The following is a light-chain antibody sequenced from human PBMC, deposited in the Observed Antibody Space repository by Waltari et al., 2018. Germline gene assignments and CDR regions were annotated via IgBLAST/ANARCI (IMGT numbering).Light chain of an antibody. CDR3: QQIKSYPLS. CDR2: ASS. Sequence: TCRDRQGISSYVAWAQQKPGKAPELLIYASSTVQSGGPSIVSGRGSGADFNFTIRSLQRDDCGTYYCQQIKSYPLSFGPVTKVDVK. CDR1: QGISSY. V-gene: IGKV1-9*01. J-gene: IGKJ3*01.